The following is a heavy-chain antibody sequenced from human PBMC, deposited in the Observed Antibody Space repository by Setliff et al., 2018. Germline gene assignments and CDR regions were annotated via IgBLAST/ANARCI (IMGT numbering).Heavy chain of an antibody. D-gene: IGHD2-21*01. V-gene: IGHV4-34*01. J-gene: IGHJ6*03. Sequence: SETLSLTCAVYGGSFSNYYWSWIRQPPGKGLEWIGEINHSGGTNYNPSLESRVTISVDTSKNQFSLRLSSVAAADTSVYYCARVFKVDCAGDGCDCYGARCYYFYMDVWGKGTTVTVSS. CDR2: INHSGGT. CDR1: GGSFSNYY. CDR3: ARVFKVDCAGDGCDCYGARCYYFYMDV.